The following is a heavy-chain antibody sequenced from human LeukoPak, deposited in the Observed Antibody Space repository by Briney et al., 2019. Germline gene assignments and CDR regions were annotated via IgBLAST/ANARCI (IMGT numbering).Heavy chain of an antibody. CDR3: SRGDSSGYYYSYYYGMDV. D-gene: IGHD3-22*01. J-gene: IGHJ6*02. CDR1: GGTFSSYA. Sequence: SVKVSCKASGGTFSSYAISWVRQAPGQGLEWMGGIIPMFGTVKYAQKFQGRVTITADESTSTAYMELSSLRSEDTAVYYCSRGDSSGYYYSYYYGMDVWGQGTTVTVTS. V-gene: IGHV1-69*13. CDR2: IIPMFGTV.